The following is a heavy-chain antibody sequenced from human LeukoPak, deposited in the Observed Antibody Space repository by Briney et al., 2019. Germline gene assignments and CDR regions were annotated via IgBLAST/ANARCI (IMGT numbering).Heavy chain of an antibody. D-gene: IGHD4-17*01. CDR2: IVPMPDIT. CDR3: ARASDLVTTWDYFDS. Sequence: SVKVSCKTSGGTFRSGSINWVRQAPGQGLEWMGRIVPMPDITTYSQTFQGRVTITADKSTSTAYMELSSLTSEDTAVYYCARASDLVTTWDYFDSWRQGSLVIVSS. V-gene: IGHV1-69*02. CDR1: GGTFRSGS. J-gene: IGHJ4*02.